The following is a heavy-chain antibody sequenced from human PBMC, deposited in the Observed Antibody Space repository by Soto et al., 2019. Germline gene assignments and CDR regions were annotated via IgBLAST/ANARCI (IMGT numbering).Heavy chain of an antibody. V-gene: IGHV3-30*18. Sequence: GGSLRLSCAASGFTFSSYGMHWVRQAPGKGLEWVAVISYDGSNKYYADSVKGRFTISRDNSKNTLYLQMNSLRAEDTAVYYCAKDLRRFLEWLLSPIDYWGQGTLVTVSS. CDR2: ISYDGSNK. CDR1: GFTFSSYG. J-gene: IGHJ4*02. D-gene: IGHD3-3*01. CDR3: AKDLRRFLEWLLSPIDY.